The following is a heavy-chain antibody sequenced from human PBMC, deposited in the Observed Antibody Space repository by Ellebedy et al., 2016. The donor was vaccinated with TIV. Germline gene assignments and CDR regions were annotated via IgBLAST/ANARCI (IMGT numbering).Heavy chain of an antibody. J-gene: IGHJ4*02. CDR1: GFTFSSYG. Sequence: GGSLRLSCAASGFTFSSYGMHWVRQAPGKGLEWVSYISSSSSTIYYADSVKGRFTISRDNSKNTLYLQMNSLRAEDTAVYYCAKDRAWGSGWTFDYWGQGTLVTVSS. D-gene: IGHD6-19*01. V-gene: IGHV3-48*01. CDR3: AKDRAWGSGWTFDY. CDR2: ISSSSSTI.